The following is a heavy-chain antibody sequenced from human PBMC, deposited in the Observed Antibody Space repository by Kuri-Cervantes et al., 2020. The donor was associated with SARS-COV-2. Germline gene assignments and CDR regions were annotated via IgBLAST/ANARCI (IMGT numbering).Heavy chain of an antibody. D-gene: IGHD6-19*01. CDR3: VRSGAVAGTFDY. J-gene: IGHJ4*02. CDR2: ISYDGSNK. CDR1: GFTFSSYG. V-gene: IGHV3-30*03. Sequence: GESLKISCAASGFTFSSYGTRWVRQAPGKGLEWVAVISYDGSNKYYADSVKGRSTISRDNSKNTLYLQMNSLRAEDTAVYYCVRSGAVAGTFDYWGQGTLVTVSS.